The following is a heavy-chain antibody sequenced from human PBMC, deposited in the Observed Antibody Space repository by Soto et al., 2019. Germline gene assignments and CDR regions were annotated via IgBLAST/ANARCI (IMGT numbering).Heavy chain of an antibody. J-gene: IGHJ6*02. CDR3: VRNGYYSLDV. CDR1: GDSIIGTGW. CDR2: VYHSGAT. Sequence: QVQLQESGPGLVRPSGTLSLTCAVSGDSIIGTGWCRWVRQSPGKGLDWIGEVYHSGATNYNPSLKSRVTISVDTSRNQFSLNLGSVTAADTAVYYCVRNGYYSLDVWGQGTTVTVSS. D-gene: IGHD3-22*01. V-gene: IGHV4-4*02.